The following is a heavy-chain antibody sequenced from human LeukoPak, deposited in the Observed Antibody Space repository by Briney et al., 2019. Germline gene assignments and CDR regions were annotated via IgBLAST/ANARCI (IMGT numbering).Heavy chain of an antibody. CDR2: ISGSGKNI. CDR3: ARLLPLGYCSTTRCASYGVDV. CDR1: GFSFSSYE. D-gene: IGHD2-2*01. J-gene: IGHJ6*02. V-gene: IGHV3-48*03. Sequence: PSGGSLILSCAASGFSFSSYEMNWVRQAPGKGLEWLSYISGSGKNIHYADSVKGRFTISRDNAENSLYLQMNSLRAEDTAVYYCARLLPLGYCSTTRCASYGVDVWGQGTTVFVSS.